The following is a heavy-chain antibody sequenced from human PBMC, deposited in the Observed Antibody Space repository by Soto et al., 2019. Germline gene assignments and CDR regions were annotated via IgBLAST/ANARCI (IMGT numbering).Heavy chain of an antibody. CDR3: ARYPPCSGGSCYTP. Sequence: QVQLQESGPGLVKPSQTLSLTCTVSGGSISSGGYYWSWIRQHPGKGLEWIGYIYYSGSTYYNPSLKSRVTISVDSSKNQFSLKLSSVTAADTAVYYCARYPPCSGGSCYTPWGQGTLVTVSS. CDR1: GGSISSGGYY. J-gene: IGHJ5*02. D-gene: IGHD2-15*01. CDR2: IYYSGST. V-gene: IGHV4-31*03.